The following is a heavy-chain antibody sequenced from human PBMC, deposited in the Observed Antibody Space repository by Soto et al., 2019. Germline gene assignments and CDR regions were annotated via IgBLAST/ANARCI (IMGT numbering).Heavy chain of an antibody. CDR3: TTTHDILTGYYYYFDY. Sequence: GGSLRLSCAASGFTFSNAWMSWVRQAPGKGLEWVGRIKSKTDGGTTDYAAPVKGRFTISRDDSKNTLYLQMNSLKTEDTAVYYCTTTHDILTGYYYYFDYWGQGTLVTVSS. CDR2: IKSKTDGGTT. V-gene: IGHV3-15*01. J-gene: IGHJ4*02. D-gene: IGHD3-9*01. CDR1: GFTFSNAW.